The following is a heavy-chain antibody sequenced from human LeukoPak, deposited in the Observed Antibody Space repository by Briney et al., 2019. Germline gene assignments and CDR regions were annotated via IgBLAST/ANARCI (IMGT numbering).Heavy chain of an antibody. J-gene: IGHJ6*03. CDR1: GYTFTSYD. Sequence: ASVKVSCKASGYTFTSYDINWVRQATGQGLEWMGWMNPNSGNTGYAQKFQGRVTITRNTSISTAYMELSSLRSEDTAVYYCARHSSGWYGYYYYYYMDVWGKGTTVTVSS. D-gene: IGHD6-19*01. CDR3: ARHSSGWYGYYYYYYMDV. V-gene: IGHV1-8*03. CDR2: MNPNSGNT.